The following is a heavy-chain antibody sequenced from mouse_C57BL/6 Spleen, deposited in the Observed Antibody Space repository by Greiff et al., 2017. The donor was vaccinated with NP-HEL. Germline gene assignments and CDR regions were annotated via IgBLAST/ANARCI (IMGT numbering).Heavy chain of an antibody. CDR3: ARGTGDAMDY. J-gene: IGHJ4*01. CDR2: IYPGSGNT. V-gene: IGHV1-76*01. CDR1: GYTFTDYY. Sequence: VQLVESGAELVRPGASVKLSCKASGYTFTDYYINWVKQRPGQGLEWIARIYPGSGNTYYNEKFKGKATLTAEKSSSTAYMQLSSLTSEDSAVYFCARGTGDAMDYWGQGTSVTVSS.